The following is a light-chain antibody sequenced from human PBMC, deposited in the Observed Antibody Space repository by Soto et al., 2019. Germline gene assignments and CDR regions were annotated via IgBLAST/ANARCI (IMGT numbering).Light chain of an antibody. CDR2: STT. J-gene: IGLJ2*01. CDR1: TGAVTNGHY. V-gene: IGLV7-43*01. CDR3: LLYYGAAVV. Sequence: QTVVTQEPSLTVSPGGTVTLTCGSSTGAVTNGHYPYWFQQKPGQAPRTLIYSTTKKHSWTPARFSGSLLGGKAALTLSGVQPEDEADYYCLLYYGAAVVFGGGTKLTVL.